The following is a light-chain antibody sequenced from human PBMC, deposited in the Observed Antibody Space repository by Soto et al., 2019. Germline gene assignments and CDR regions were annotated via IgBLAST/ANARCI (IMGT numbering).Light chain of an antibody. J-gene: IGLJ2*01. Sequence: QSVLTQPPSVSETPGQRVTISCSGSSSNIGSNYVYWYQQLPGTAPKLLIYRNNQRPSGVPDRISGSKSGTSASLAISGLRSEDEADYYCAAWDDSLSGQVFGGGTKVTVL. V-gene: IGLV1-47*01. CDR2: RNN. CDR3: AAWDDSLSGQV. CDR1: SSNIGSNY.